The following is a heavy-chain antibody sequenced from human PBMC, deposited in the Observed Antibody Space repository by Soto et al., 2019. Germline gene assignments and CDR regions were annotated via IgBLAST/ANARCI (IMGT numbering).Heavy chain of an antibody. CDR2: IYHSGTT. J-gene: IGHJ6*02. V-gene: IGHV4-31*03. CDR1: GGSISSDDFF. CDR3: ARDEDHGSGLSGGMDV. D-gene: IGHD3-10*01. Sequence: QVQLQESGPGLVKPSETLSLSCNVSGGSISSDDFFWCWVRQHPARGLEWIGYIYHSGTTYYNPSLQSRITISVDTSKNQFSLKLRSVTAADTAVYFCARDEDHGSGLSGGMDVWGQGTAVTVS.